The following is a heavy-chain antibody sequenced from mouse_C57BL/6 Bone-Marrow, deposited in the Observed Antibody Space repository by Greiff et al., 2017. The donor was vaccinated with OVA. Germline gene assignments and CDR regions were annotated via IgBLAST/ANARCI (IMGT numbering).Heavy chain of an antibody. CDR1: GFTFSDYG. Sequence: EVHLVESGGGLVQPGGSLKLSCAASGFTFSDYGMAWVRQAPRKGPEWVAFISNLAYSIYYADTVTGRFTISRENAKNTLYLEMSSLRSEDTAMYYCARQGGYGNYPWFAYWGQGTLVTVSA. CDR2: ISNLAYSI. V-gene: IGHV5-15*01. CDR3: ARQGGYGNYPWFAY. D-gene: IGHD2-10*02. J-gene: IGHJ3*01.